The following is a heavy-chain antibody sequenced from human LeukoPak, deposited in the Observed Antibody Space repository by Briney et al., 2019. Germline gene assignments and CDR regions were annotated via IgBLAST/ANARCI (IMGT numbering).Heavy chain of an antibody. Sequence: GGSLRLSCAASGFTFTSHSINWVRQAPGKGLEWVSSISGGSSYIHYADSVEGRFTISRDNAKNSLFLQMNSLRAEDTAVYYCVREGGTVMYYFDYWGQGILVTVSS. CDR2: ISGGSSYI. CDR3: VREGGTVMYYFDY. D-gene: IGHD2-8*02. CDR1: GFTFTSHS. J-gene: IGHJ4*02. V-gene: IGHV3-21*01.